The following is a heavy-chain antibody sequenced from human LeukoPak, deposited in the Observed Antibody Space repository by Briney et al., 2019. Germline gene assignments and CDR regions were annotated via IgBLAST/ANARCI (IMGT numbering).Heavy chain of an antibody. Sequence: PGGSLRLSCAASGFTFSSYGMHWVRQAPGKGLEWVAVISYDGSNKYYADSVKGRFTISRDNSKNTLYLQMNSLRAEDTAVYYCAKEVSYYYDSSGFDYWGQGTLVTVSS. CDR2: ISYDGSNK. CDR1: GFTFSSYG. J-gene: IGHJ4*02. CDR3: AKEVSYYYDSSGFDY. V-gene: IGHV3-30*18. D-gene: IGHD3-22*01.